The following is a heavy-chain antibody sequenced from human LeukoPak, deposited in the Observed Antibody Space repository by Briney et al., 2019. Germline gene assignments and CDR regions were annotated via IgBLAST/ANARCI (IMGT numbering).Heavy chain of an antibody. CDR3: ARDRDTAMVHDAFDI. Sequence: PGGSLRLSCAASGFTFSSYAMHWVRQAPGKGLEWVAVIPYDGSNKYADSVKGRFTISRDNSKNTLYLQMNRLRAEDAAVYYCARDRDTAMVHDAFDIWGQGTMVTVSS. CDR2: IPYDGSNK. V-gene: IGHV3-30*04. D-gene: IGHD5-18*01. CDR1: GFTFSSYA. J-gene: IGHJ3*02.